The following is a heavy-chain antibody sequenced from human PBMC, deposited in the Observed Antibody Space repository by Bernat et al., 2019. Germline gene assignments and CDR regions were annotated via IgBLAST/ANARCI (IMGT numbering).Heavy chain of an antibody. CDR3: ARDLRSYGSGSYDAFDI. V-gene: IGHV3-74*01. D-gene: IGHD3-10*01. Sequence: EVQLVESGGGLVQPGGSLRLSCAASGFTFSSYWMHWVRQAPGKVLVWVSRINSDGSSTSYADSVKGRFTSSRDNAKNTLYLQMNSLRAEDTAVYYCARDLRSYGSGSYDAFDIWGQGTMVTVSS. CDR1: GFTFSSYW. CDR2: INSDGSST. J-gene: IGHJ3*02.